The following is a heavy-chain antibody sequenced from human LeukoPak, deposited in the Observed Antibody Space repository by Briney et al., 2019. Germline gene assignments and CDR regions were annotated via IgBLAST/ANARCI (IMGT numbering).Heavy chain of an antibody. Sequence: SETLSLTCAVYGGSFSGYYWTWIRQPPGKGLEWIGEINHSGSTNYNPSLKSRVTISVDTSKNQFSLKLSSVTAADTAMYYCARGWLCSGDRCPTGLYYFAYWGQVTLVTVSS. D-gene: IGHD2-15*01. CDR2: INHSGST. V-gene: IGHV4-34*01. CDR3: ARGWLCSGDRCPTGLYYFAY. CDR1: GGSFSGYY. J-gene: IGHJ4*02.